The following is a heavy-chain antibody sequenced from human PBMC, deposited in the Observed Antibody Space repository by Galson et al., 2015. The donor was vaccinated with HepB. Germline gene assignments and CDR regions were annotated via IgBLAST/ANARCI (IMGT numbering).Heavy chain of an antibody. CDR2: FDPEYVET. Sequence: SCKVAGYSLTELSMHWVRLAPGKGLEWMGGFDPEYVETIYAQKFQGRLTMTEDTSTDTAFMELSGLTSEDTAVYYCSTAAREADGNRWGQGTLVTVSS. V-gene: IGHV1-24*01. CDR3: STAAREADGNR. D-gene: IGHD5-24*01. CDR1: GYSLTELS. J-gene: IGHJ4*02.